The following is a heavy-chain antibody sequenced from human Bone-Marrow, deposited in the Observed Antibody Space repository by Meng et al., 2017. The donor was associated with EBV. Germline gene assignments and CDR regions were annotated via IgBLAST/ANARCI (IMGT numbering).Heavy chain of an antibody. V-gene: IGHV4-34*01. CDR2: INHGGST. D-gene: IGHD4-11*01. CDR3: ARGGGVGYGNYVNY. J-gene: IGHJ4*02. Sequence: RLVRPPGALSPTVAVDVGSFSDYYWNWIPQAPGKGLEWIGEINHGGSTNYNPSLKSRVIISVDTSKNQFSLKLKSVTATDTAVYYCARGGGVGYGNYVNYWGQGALVTVSS. CDR1: VGSFSDYY.